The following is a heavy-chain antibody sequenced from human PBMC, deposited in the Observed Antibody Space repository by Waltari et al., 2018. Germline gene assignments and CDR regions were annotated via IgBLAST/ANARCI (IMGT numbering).Heavy chain of an antibody. CDR3: ASDFWSGYRNWFDP. CDR1: GFTFSSYS. J-gene: IGHJ5*02. Sequence: EVQLVESGGGLVQPGGSLRLSCAASGFTFSSYSMNWVRQAPGKGLEWVSYISSSSSTIYYADSVKGRFTISRDNAKNSLYLQMNSLRAEDTAVYYCASDFWSGYRNWFDPWGQGTLVTVSS. V-gene: IGHV3-48*04. CDR2: ISSSSSTI. D-gene: IGHD3-3*01.